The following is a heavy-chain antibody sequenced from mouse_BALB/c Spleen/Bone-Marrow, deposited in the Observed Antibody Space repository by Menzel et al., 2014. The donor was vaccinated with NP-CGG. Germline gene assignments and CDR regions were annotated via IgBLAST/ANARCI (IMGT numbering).Heavy chain of an antibody. J-gene: IGHJ3*01. Sequence: EVKLMESGGGLVQPGGSLRLSCATSGFTFTDYYMSWVRQPPGKALEWLGFIRNKANGYTTEYSASVKGRFTISRDNSQSILYLQMNTLRAEDSATDYCARGAYGNYFAWFAYWGQGTLVTVSA. V-gene: IGHV7-3*02. CDR2: IRNKANGYTT. CDR1: GFTFTDYY. D-gene: IGHD2-1*01. CDR3: ARGAYGNYFAWFAY.